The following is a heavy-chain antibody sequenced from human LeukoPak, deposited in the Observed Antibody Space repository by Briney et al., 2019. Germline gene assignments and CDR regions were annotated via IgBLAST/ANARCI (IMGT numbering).Heavy chain of an antibody. J-gene: IGHJ2*01. CDR2: INSDGGST. Sequence: GGSLRLSCAASGFTFSRYWMHWVRQAPGKGLGWVSRINSDGGSTSYADSVKGRFTISRDNAKNTLYLRMNSLRAEDTAVYYCARDSGHWYFDLWGRGTLVTVSS. D-gene: IGHD6-19*01. CDR3: ARDSGHWYFDL. CDR1: GFTFSRYW. V-gene: IGHV3-74*01.